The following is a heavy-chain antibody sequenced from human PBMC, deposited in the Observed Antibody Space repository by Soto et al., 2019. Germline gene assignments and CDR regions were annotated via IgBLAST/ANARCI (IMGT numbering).Heavy chain of an antibody. CDR3: AKDRDCSSTSCYTGYYYYGMDV. CDR2: ISGSGGST. Sequence: PGGSLRLSCAASGFTFSSYAMSWVRQAPGKGLEWASAISGSGGSTYYADSVKGRFTISRDNSKNTLYLQMNSLRAEDTAVYYCAKDRDCSSTSCYTGYYYYGMDVWGQGTTVTVSS. J-gene: IGHJ6*02. V-gene: IGHV3-23*01. D-gene: IGHD2-2*02. CDR1: GFTFSSYA.